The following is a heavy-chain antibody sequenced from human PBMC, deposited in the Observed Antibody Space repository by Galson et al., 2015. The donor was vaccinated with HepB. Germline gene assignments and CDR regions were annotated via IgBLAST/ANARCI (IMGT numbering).Heavy chain of an antibody. Sequence: SLRLSCAASGFIFSNAWMKWVRQAPGKGLEWVGLIKSKTDGGTTDYAAPVKGRFTISRDDSKNTLYLQLNILKTEDTAVYYCTSRVLYGVDVWGQGTTVTVSS. CDR2: IKSKTDGGTT. CDR1: GFIFSNAW. V-gene: IGHV3-15*07. CDR3: TSRVLYGVDV. J-gene: IGHJ6*02.